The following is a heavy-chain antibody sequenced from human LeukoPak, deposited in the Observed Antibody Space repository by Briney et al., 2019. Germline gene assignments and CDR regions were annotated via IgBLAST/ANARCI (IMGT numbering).Heavy chain of an antibody. CDR3: AKDRGSGVTPDYYYGMDV. V-gene: IGHV3-30*18. D-gene: IGHD3-10*01. CDR1: GFTFSSYG. J-gene: IGHJ6*02. CDR2: ISYDGSNK. Sequence: PGRSLRLSCAASGFTFSSYGMHWVRQAPGKGLEWVAVISYDGSNKYYADSVKGRFTISRDNSKNTLYLQMNSLRAEDTAVYYCAKDRGSGVTPDYYYGMDVWGQGTTVTVSS.